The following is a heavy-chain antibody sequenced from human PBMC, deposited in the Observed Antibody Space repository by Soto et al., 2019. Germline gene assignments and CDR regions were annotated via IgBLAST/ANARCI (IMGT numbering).Heavy chain of an antibody. CDR2: MNPNSGNT. Sequence: PAASVKVSCKASGYTFTSYDINWVRQATGQGLEWMGWMNPNSGNTGYAQKFQGRVTMTRNTSISTAYMELSSLRSEDTAVYYCAIMGYCSSTSCYAWSHYYMDVWGKGTTVTVSS. CDR3: AIMGYCSSTSCYAWSHYYMDV. J-gene: IGHJ6*03. CDR1: GYTFTSYD. V-gene: IGHV1-8*01. D-gene: IGHD2-2*01.